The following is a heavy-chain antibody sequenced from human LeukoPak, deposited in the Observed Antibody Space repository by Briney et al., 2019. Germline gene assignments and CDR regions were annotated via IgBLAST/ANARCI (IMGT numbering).Heavy chain of an antibody. V-gene: IGHV4-39*01. CDR3: ARHVGSGSYFDY. J-gene: IGHJ4*02. CDR1: GGSVSSGSYY. Sequence: KPSETLSLTCTVSGGSVSSGSYYWSWIRQPPGKGLEWIGSTYYSGSTYYNPSLKSRVTISVDTSKNQFSLNLSSVTAADTAVYYCARHVGSGSYFDYWGQGTLVTVSS. D-gene: IGHD1-26*01. CDR2: TYYSGST.